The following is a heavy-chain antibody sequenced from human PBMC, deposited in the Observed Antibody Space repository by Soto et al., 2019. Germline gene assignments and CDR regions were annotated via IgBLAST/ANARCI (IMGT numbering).Heavy chain of an antibody. Sequence: QVQLVESGGGVVQPGRSLRLSCAASGFTFSSYAMHWVRQAPGKGLEWVAVISYDGSNKYYADSVKGRFTISRDNSKNTLSLQMNSLRAEDTAVYYGARDQSGYSYGPMGYWGQGTLVPVSS. J-gene: IGHJ4*02. D-gene: IGHD5-18*01. CDR2: ISYDGSNK. V-gene: IGHV3-30-3*01. CDR3: ARDQSGYSYGPMGY. CDR1: GFTFSSYA.